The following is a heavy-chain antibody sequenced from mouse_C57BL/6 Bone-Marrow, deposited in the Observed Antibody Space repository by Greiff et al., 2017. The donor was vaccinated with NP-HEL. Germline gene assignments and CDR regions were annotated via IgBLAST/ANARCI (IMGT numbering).Heavy chain of an antibody. Sequence: VQLQQPGAELVKPGASVKMSCKASGYTFTSYWITWVKQRPGQGLEWIGDIYPGSGSTNYNEKFKSKATLTVDTSSSTAYMQLSSLTSEDSAVYYCARDPYYYGSSSRDYWGQGTTLTVSS. CDR1: GYTFTSYW. J-gene: IGHJ2*01. V-gene: IGHV1-55*01. CDR3: ARDPYYYGSSSRDY. D-gene: IGHD1-1*01. CDR2: IYPGSGST.